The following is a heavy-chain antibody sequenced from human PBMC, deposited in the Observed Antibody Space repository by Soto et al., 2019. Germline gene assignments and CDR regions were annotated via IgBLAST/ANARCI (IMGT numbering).Heavy chain of an antibody. J-gene: IGHJ6*03. CDR3: TTGIRGYSGYHYYYYYMDV. V-gene: IGHV3-15*01. CDR1: GFPFSNAW. CDR2: IKSKTDGGTT. Sequence: GGSLRLSCAASGFPFSNAWMSWVRQAPGKGLEWVGRIKSKTDGGTTDYAAPVKGRFTISRDDSKNTLYLQMNSLKTEDTAVYYCTTGIRGYSGYHYYYYYMDVRGKGTTVTVSS. D-gene: IGHD5-12*01.